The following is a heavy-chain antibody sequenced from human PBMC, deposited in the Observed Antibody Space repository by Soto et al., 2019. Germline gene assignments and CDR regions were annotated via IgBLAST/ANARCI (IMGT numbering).Heavy chain of an antibody. CDR2: ISGSGGST. CDR1: GFTFSSYA. J-gene: IGHJ4*02. CDR3: AKGRFLAVAGTYNLDY. V-gene: IGHV3-23*01. Sequence: GGSLRLSCAASGFTFSSYAMSWVRQDPGKGLAWVSAISGSGGSTYYADSVKGRFTISRDNSKNTLYLQMNSLRAEDTAVYYCAKGRFLAVAGTYNLDYWGQGTLVTVSS. D-gene: IGHD6-19*01.